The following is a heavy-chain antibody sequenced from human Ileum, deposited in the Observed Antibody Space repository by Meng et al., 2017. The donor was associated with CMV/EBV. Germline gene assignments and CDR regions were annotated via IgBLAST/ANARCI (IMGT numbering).Heavy chain of an antibody. CDR2: ISYDGSNK. D-gene: IGHD3-22*01. J-gene: IGHJ4*02. Sequence: SSSNYSIWGRRETGRGGVGRVTIISYDGSNKYEADCKKRGFTISGDNSKNTQILQMNSMRAEDAAEYCCAEAGLRNDDDGSGPFDYWGQGTLVTVSS. CDR3: AEAGLRNDDDGSGPFDY. CDR1: SSSNYS. V-gene: IGHV3-30*03.